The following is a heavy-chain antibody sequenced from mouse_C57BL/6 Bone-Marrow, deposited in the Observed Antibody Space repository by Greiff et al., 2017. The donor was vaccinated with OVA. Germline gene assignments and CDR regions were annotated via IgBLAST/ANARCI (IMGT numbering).Heavy chain of an antibody. Sequence: VQLQQSGAELVRPGASVKLSCTASGFNIKDDYMHWVKQRPEQGLEWIGWIDPENGDTEYASKFQGKATITADPSSNTAYLQLSSLTSEDTAVYYCTPFLLLRFYFDDWGQGTTLTVSS. CDR1: GFNIKDDY. CDR2: IDPENGDT. V-gene: IGHV14-4*01. CDR3: TPFLLLRFYFDD. J-gene: IGHJ2*01. D-gene: IGHD1-1*01.